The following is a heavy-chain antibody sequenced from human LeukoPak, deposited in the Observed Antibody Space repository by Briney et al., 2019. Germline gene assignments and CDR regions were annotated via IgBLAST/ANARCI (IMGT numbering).Heavy chain of an antibody. Sequence: GGSLRLSCAASGFTFSSYWMHWVRQAPGKGLVWVSRINSDGSSTSYADSVKGRFTISRDNAKNTLYPQMNSLRAEDTAVYYCARGGYSSGWYWNDYWGQGTLVTVSS. CDR1: GFTFSSYW. CDR2: INSDGSST. CDR3: ARGGYSSGWYWNDY. J-gene: IGHJ4*02. D-gene: IGHD6-19*01. V-gene: IGHV3-74*01.